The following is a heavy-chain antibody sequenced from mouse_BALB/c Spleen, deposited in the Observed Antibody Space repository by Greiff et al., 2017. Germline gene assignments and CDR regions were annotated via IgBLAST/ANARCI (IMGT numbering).Heavy chain of an antibody. CDR2: ISSGGST. J-gene: IGHJ1*01. CDR1: GFTFSSYA. CDR3: ARGYGTNYWYFDV. D-gene: IGHD2-10*02. Sequence: EVNVVESGGGLVKPGGSLKLSCAASGFTFSSYAMSWVRQTPEKRLEWVASISSGGSTYYPDSVKGRFTISRDNARNILYLQMSSLRSEDTAMYYCARGYGTNYWYFDVWGAGTTVTVSS. V-gene: IGHV5-6-5*01.